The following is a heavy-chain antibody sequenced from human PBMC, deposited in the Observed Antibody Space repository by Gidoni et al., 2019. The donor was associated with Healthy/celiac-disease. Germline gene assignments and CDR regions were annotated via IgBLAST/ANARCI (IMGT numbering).Heavy chain of an antibody. CDR1: GSPFSSSV. Sequence: QVPLVESGGGVFQPGRSLRLSCAASGSPFSSSVMHWVRQAPGKGLEWVAVISYDGSNTYYAASVKGRFTISRDNSKNTLYLQMNSLRAEDTAVYYCAKGLATTVTTSGYYGVDVWGQGTTVTVSS. CDR2: ISYDGSNT. CDR3: AKGLATTVTTSGYYGVDV. J-gene: IGHJ6*02. V-gene: IGHV3-30*18. D-gene: IGHD4-17*01.